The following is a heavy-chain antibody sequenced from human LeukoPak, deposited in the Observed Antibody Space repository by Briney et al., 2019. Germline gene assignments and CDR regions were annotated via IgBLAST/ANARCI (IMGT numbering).Heavy chain of an antibody. Sequence: ASVKVSCKVSGYTLTELSMHWVRQAPGKGLERMGGFDPEDGETIYAQKFQSRVTMTEDTSTDTAYMELSSLRSEDTAVYYCATHITIFGVVANSLDYWGQGTLVTVSS. CDR1: GYTLTELS. CDR3: ATHITIFGVVANSLDY. D-gene: IGHD3-3*01. J-gene: IGHJ4*02. CDR2: FDPEDGET. V-gene: IGHV1-24*01.